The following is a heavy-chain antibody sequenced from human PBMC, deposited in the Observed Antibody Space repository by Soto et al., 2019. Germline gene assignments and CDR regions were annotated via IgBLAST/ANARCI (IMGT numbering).Heavy chain of an antibody. CDR1: GFTFSNAW. CDR3: TTDRVSRFGDLSVYYYYMDV. CDR2: IKTKTDGGTT. Sequence: EVQLVDSGGDLIKPGGSLRLSCAASGFTFSNAWMSWVRQAPGKGLEWVGRIKTKTDGGTTDYAAPVKGRFTISRDDSKNTLYLQMNSLKTEDTAVYYCTTDRVSRFGDLSVYYYYMDVWGKGTTVTVSS. V-gene: IGHV3-15*01. J-gene: IGHJ6*03. D-gene: IGHD3-10*01.